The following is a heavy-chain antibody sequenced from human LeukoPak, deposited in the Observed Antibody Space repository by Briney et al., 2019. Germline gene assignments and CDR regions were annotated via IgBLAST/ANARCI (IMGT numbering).Heavy chain of an antibody. Sequence: SETLSLTCTVSGGSISSYYWSWIRQPPGKGLEWIGYIYDSGSTNYNPSLKGRVTISVDTSKNQFSLKLSSVTAADTAVYYCAASRAGYYYYYMDVWGKGTTVTISS. J-gene: IGHJ6*03. CDR1: GGSISSYY. D-gene: IGHD6-19*01. V-gene: IGHV4-59*08. CDR2: IYDSGST. CDR3: AASRAGYYYYYMDV.